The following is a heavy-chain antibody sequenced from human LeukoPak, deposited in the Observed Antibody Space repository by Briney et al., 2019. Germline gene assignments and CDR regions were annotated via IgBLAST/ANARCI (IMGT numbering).Heavy chain of an antibody. V-gene: IGHV3-9*01. CDR2: ISWNSGSI. Sequence: PGGSLRLSCAASGFTFDDYAMHWVRQAPGGGLEWVSGISWNSGSIGYADSVKGRFTISRDNAKNSLYLQMNSLRAEDTALYYCAKDIVGVTTSPTPLYGMDVWGQGTTVTVSS. D-gene: IGHD4-4*01. CDR1: GFTFDDYA. CDR3: AKDIVGVTTSPTPLYGMDV. J-gene: IGHJ6*02.